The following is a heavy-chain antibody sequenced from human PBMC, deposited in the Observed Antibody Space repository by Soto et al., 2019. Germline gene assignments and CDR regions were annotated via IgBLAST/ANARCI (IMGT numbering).Heavy chain of an antibody. D-gene: IGHD2-2*02. CDR2: IGAARDP. J-gene: IGHJ6*02. CDR3: ARAYTGRLPRRADYYYAMDV. V-gene: IGHV3-13*05. CDR1: GFTFSNFD. Sequence: GESLKISCATSGFTFSNFDMHWVRQVPGKGLEWVSAIGAARDPYYLGSVKGRFTISRENAKNSVYLQMNDLRAGDSAVYYCARAYTGRLPRRADYYYAMDVWGQGTTVTVSS.